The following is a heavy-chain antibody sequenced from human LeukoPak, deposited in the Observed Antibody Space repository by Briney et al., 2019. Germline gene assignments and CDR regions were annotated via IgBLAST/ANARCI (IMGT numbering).Heavy chain of an antibody. D-gene: IGHD1-26*01. J-gene: IGHJ4*02. V-gene: IGHV3-30-3*01. CDR3: AGTIGVVGPTTGIDY. CDR2: ISYDGGNK. CDR1: GFTFNSFS. Sequence: PGGSLRLSCAASGFTFNSFSMHWLRQAPGKGLEWVAVISYDGGNKYYADSVKGRFTISRDNSKNTLYLQMNSLRPEDTALYYCAGTIGVVGPTTGIDYWGQGTLVTVSS.